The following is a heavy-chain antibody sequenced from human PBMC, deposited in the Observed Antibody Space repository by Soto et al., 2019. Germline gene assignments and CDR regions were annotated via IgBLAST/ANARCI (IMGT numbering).Heavy chain of an antibody. J-gene: IGHJ3*02. CDR2: IFPIFGTA. V-gene: IGHV1-69*13. D-gene: IGHD6-19*01. CDR3: ARDYEGYSSGWAAFDI. CDR1: GGTFSSYA. Sequence: SVKVSCKASGGTFSSYAINWVRQAPGQGLEWMGWIFPIFGTANYAQKFQGRVTITADESTSTAYMELSSLRSEDTAVYYCARDYEGYSSGWAAFDIWGQGTMVTVSS.